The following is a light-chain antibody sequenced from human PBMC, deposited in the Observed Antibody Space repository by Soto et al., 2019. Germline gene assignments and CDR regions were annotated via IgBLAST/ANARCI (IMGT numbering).Light chain of an antibody. Sequence: QSALTQPRSVSGSPGQSVTISCTGTRSDVGGYNYVSWYQQHPGKAPKLMIYDVSKRPSGVPDRFSGSNSDNTASLTISGLQAEDEADYYCCSYAGSSLVVFGGGTKLTVL. V-gene: IGLV2-11*01. CDR3: CSYAGSSLVV. CDR2: DVS. CDR1: RSDVGGYNY. J-gene: IGLJ3*02.